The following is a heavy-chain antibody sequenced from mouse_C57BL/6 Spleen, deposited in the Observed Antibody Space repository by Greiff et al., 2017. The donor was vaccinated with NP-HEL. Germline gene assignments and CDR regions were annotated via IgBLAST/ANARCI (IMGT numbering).Heavy chain of an antibody. CDR2: IDPSDSYT. J-gene: IGHJ4*01. CDR1: GYTFTSYW. V-gene: IGHV1-50*01. CDR3: ARTEAMDY. Sequence: QVQLKQPGAELVKPGASVKLSCKASGYTFTSYWMQWVKQRPGQGLEWIGEIDPSDSYTNYNQKFKGKATLTVDTSSSTAYMQLSSLTSEDSAVYYCARTEAMDYWGQGTSVTVSS.